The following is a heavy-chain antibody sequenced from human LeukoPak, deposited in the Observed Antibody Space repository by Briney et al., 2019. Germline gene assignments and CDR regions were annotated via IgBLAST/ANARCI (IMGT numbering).Heavy chain of an antibody. CDR1: SYA. CDR3: AKKATVTTNYFDY. V-gene: IGHV3-23*01. D-gene: IGHD4-17*01. CDR2: LSGSGDTT. J-gene: IGHJ4*02. Sequence: SYAXXWVRQAPGKGLEWVSSLSGSGDTTYYADSVKGRFTISRDNSKNTLYLQLNSLRAEDTAVYYCAKKATVTTNYFDYWGQGTLVTVSS.